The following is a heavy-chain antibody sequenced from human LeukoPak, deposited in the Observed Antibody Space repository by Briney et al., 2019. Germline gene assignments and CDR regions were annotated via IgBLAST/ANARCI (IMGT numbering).Heavy chain of an antibody. J-gene: IGHJ4*02. CDR1: GYTFTSYG. V-gene: IGHV1-18*01. CDR3: ARDWRQGYYYDSSGY. Sequence: ASVKVSCEASGYTFTSYGISWVRQAPGQGLEWMGWISAYNGNTNYAQKLQGRVTMTTDTSTSTAYMELRSLRSDDTAVYYCARDWRQGYYYDSSGYWGQGTLVTVSS. D-gene: IGHD3-22*01. CDR2: ISAYNGNT.